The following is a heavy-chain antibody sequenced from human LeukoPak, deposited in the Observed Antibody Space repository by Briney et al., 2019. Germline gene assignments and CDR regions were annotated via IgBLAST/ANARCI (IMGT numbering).Heavy chain of an antibody. CDR1: RFTFSSYA. CDR3: AKDGQYYDILTGYYRPKNWFDP. Sequence: GGSLRLSCAASRFTFSSYAMSWVRQAPGKGLEWVSAISGSGGSTYYADSVKGRFIISRDNSKNTLYLQMNSLRAEDTAVYYCAKDGQYYDILTGYYRPKNWFDPWGQGTLVTVSS. D-gene: IGHD3-9*01. J-gene: IGHJ5*02. CDR2: ISGSGGST. V-gene: IGHV3-23*01.